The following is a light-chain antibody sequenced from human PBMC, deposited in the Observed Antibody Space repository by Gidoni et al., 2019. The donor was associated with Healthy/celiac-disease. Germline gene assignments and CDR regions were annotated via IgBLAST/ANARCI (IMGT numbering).Light chain of an antibody. J-gene: IGKJ2*01. CDR3: QQSYSTPPT. CDR1: QSISSY. V-gene: IGKV1-39*01. Sequence: DIQMTQPPSSLSASVGDRVTITCRASQSISSYLNWYQQKPGKAPKLLIYAASSLQSGVPSRFSGSGSGTDFTLTISSLQPEDFATYYCQQSYSTPPTFXXXTKLEIK. CDR2: AAS.